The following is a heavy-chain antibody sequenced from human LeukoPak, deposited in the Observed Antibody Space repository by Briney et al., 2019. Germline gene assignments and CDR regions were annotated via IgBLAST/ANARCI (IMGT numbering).Heavy chain of an antibody. J-gene: IGHJ4*02. D-gene: IGHD3-22*01. CDR2: IWYDGRKK. Sequence: GGSLRLSCAASGFTFSSYGMHWVRQSPGKGLEWLAVIWYDGRKKYYADSVKGRFTISRDNSKNTLYLQMSSLRAEDTAMYYCARAVVVTDWDFDYWGQGTLVTVSS. V-gene: IGHV3-33*01. CDR1: GFTFSSYG. CDR3: ARAVVVTDWDFDY.